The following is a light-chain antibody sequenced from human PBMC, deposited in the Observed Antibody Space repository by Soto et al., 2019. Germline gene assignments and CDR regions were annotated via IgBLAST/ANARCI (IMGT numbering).Light chain of an antibody. CDR1: QRLSSNY. CDR3: QQYDRSWT. V-gene: IGKV3-20*01. J-gene: IGKJ1*01. CDR2: GAS. Sequence: EIVLTQSPGTLSLSPGERATLSGRASQRLSSNYLAWFQQKPGQAPRLLIYGASSRATGIPDRFSGSGSGTEFILTISRLEPEDFAVYYCQQYDRSWTFGQGTKMDNK.